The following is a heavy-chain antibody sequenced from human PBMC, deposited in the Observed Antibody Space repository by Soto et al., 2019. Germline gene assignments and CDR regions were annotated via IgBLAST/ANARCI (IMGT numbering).Heavy chain of an antibody. CDR1: GFTFSNYA. J-gene: IGHJ4*02. CDR2: ISGSGGRS. V-gene: IGHV3-23*01. Sequence: EVQLLDSGGGLVQPGGSLRLSCAASGFTFSNYAMTWVRQGPGKGLEGVSGISGSGGRSYYADSVKGRFTISRDNSKSTLYLQMNSLRDEDTAVYYCATAYFVWSSEQPYYFDYWGQGTLVTVS. CDR3: ATAYFVWSSEQPYYFDY. D-gene: IGHD3-16*01.